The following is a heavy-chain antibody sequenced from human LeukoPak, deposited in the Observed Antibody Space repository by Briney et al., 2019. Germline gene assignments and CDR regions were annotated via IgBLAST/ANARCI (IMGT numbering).Heavy chain of an antibody. J-gene: IGHJ6*02. CDR1: GFTFDDYA. CDR3: ARSNPLSSTSGGMDV. D-gene: IGHD2-2*01. Sequence: PGGSLRLSCAASGFTFDDYAMHWVRQAPGKGLEWVSGISWNSGSIGYADSVKGRFTISRDNAKNSLYLQMNSLRAEDTALYYCARSNPLSSTSGGMDVWGQGTTVTVSS. CDR2: ISWNSGSI. V-gene: IGHV3-9*01.